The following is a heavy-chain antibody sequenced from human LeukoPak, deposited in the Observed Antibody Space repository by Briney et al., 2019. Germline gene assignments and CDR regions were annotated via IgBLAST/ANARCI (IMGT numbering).Heavy chain of an antibody. D-gene: IGHD5-18*01. Sequence: GGSLRLSCAASGFTFSSYWMSWVRQAPGKGLEWVANIKQDGSEKYYVDSVKGRFTISRDNAKNSLYLQMNSLRAEDTAVYYCAGGLGYSYGPDAFDIRGQGTMVTVSS. CDR1: GFTFSSYW. V-gene: IGHV3-7*01. CDR3: AGGLGYSYGPDAFDI. J-gene: IGHJ3*02. CDR2: IKQDGSEK.